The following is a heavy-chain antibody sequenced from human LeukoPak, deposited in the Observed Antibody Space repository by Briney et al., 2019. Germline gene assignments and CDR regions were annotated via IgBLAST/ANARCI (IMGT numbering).Heavy chain of an antibody. CDR1: GFIFSSYW. CDR3: ARVGALSSSWLLY. Sequence: PGGSLRLSCTASGFIFSSYWMTWLRQAPGKALEWVATIKEDGSEKDYVDSVKGRFTISRDNAKNSLYLQMNSLRAEDTAVYFCARVGALSSSWLLYWGQGTLVTVSS. CDR2: IKEDGSEK. J-gene: IGHJ4*02. V-gene: IGHV3-7*01. D-gene: IGHD6-13*01.